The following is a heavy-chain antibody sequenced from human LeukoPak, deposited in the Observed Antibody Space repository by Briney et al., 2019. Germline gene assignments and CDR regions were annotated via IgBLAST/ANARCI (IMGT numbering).Heavy chain of an antibody. CDR2: ISYDGSNK. CDR1: GFTFSSYG. CDR3: AKDQCRYIFYYMDV. J-gene: IGHJ6*03. Sequence: PGGSLRLSCAASGFTFSSYGMHWVRQAPGKGLEWVAVISYDGSNKYYADSVKGRFTISRDNSKNTLYLQMNSLRAEDTAVYYCAKDQCRYIFYYMDVWGKGTTVTVSS. D-gene: IGHD1-14*01. V-gene: IGHV3-30*18.